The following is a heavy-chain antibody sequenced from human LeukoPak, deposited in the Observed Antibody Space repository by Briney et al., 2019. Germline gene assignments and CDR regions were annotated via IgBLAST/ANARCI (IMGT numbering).Heavy chain of an antibody. CDR1: GGSISSYY. D-gene: IGHD3-22*01. J-gene: IGHJ6*03. Sequence: PWETLTLTCTVSGGSISSYYWSWIRQPPGKGLEWIGYISYSGSTNYNPSLKSRVTISVDTSKNQFSLKLSSVTAADTAVYYCARGLYDSTGYDYYYMDFWGKGTTVTVSS. V-gene: IGHV4-59*01. CDR3: ARGLYDSTGYDYYYMDF. CDR2: ISYSGST.